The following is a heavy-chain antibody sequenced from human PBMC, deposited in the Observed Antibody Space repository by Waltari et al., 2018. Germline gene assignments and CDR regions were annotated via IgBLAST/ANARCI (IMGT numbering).Heavy chain of an antibody. CDR1: GGTFSSYA. D-gene: IGHD4-17*01. V-gene: IGHV1-69*12. CDR2: IIPIFGTA. J-gene: IGHJ6*03. Sequence: QVQLVQSGAEVKKPGSSVKVSCKASGGTFSSYAISWVRQAPGQGLEGMGGIIPIFGTANYAQKFQGRVTITADESTSTAYMELSSLRSEDTAVYYCARAPLARGDSTYYYCYMDVWGKGTTVTVSS. CDR3: ARAPLARGDSTYYYCYMDV.